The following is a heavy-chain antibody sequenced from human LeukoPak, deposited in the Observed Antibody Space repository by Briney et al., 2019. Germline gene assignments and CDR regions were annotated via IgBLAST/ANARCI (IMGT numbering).Heavy chain of an antibody. CDR1: GGSIGSYY. CDR2: IYYSGST. Sequence: SETLSLTCTVSGGSIGSYYWSWIRQPPGKGLEWIGYIYYSGSTNYNPSLKSRVTISVDTSKNQFSLKLSSVTAADTAVYYCARELAVGGHFDYWGQGTLVTVSS. V-gene: IGHV4-59*01. D-gene: IGHD6-19*01. CDR3: ARELAVGGHFDY. J-gene: IGHJ4*02.